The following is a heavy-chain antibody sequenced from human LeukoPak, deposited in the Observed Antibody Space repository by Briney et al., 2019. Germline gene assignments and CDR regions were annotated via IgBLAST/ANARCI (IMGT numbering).Heavy chain of an antibody. J-gene: IGHJ4*02. CDR2: ISWNSGSI. Sequence: GGSLRLSCAASGFTFDDYAMHWVRQAPGKDLEWVSGISWNSGSIGYADSVKGRFTISRDNAKNSLYLQMNSLRAEDMALYYCAKDVGSYSSSSYYDYWGQGTLVTVSS. D-gene: IGHD6-13*01. CDR1: GFTFDDYA. CDR3: AKDVGSYSSSSYYDY. V-gene: IGHV3-9*03.